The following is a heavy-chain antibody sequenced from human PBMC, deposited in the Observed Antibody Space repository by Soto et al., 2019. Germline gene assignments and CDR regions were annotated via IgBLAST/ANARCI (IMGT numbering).Heavy chain of an antibody. V-gene: IGHV3-33*01. CDR1: GFTFSSYG. J-gene: IGHJ6*03. Sequence: GGSLRLSCAASGFTFSSYGMHWVRQAPGKGLEWVAVIWYDGSNKYYADSVKGRFTISRDNSKNTLYLQMNSLRAEDTAVYYCARAPSYYYYYYMDVWGKGTTVTVSS. CDR2: IWYDGSNK. CDR3: ARAPSYYYYYYMDV.